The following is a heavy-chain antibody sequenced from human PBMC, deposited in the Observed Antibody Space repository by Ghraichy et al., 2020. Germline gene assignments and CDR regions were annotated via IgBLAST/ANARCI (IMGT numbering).Heavy chain of an antibody. D-gene: IGHD3-16*01. CDR3: ARENYDYAYGAFDI. Sequence: GGSLRLSCVASEFTFSSHAIHWVRQAPGKGLEWVAVISNDGSQKYYADSVKGRFIISRDNSKNSLYLQMNSLSTEDTALYYCARENYDYAYGAFDIWGQGTMVTVSS. CDR1: EFTFSSHA. CDR2: ISNDGSQK. J-gene: IGHJ3*02. V-gene: IGHV3-30-3*01.